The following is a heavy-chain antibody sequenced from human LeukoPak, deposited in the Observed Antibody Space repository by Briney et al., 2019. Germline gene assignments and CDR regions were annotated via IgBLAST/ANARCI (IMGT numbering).Heavy chain of an antibody. Sequence: ASVKVSCKASGYTFTAYYMHWVRQAPGQGLEWMGWISTHNGDTNYAQNLQDRVTMTTDTSTSTAYMELRSLRSDDTAVYYCPRGRGSTSRYWGQGTLVTVSS. V-gene: IGHV1-18*04. CDR3: PRGRGSTSRY. J-gene: IGHJ4*02. CDR1: GYTFTAYY. CDR2: ISTHNGDT. D-gene: IGHD1-26*01.